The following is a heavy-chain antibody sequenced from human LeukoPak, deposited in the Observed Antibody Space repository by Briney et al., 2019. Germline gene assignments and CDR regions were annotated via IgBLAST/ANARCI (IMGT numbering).Heavy chain of an antibody. CDR1: GFTFSSYE. D-gene: IGHD2-2*01. V-gene: IGHV3-48*03. Sequence: GGSLRLSCAASGFTFSSYEMNWVRQAPGKGLEWVSYISSSGSTIYYADSVKGRFTISRDNAKSSLYLQMNSLRVEDTAVYYCVKDSRWALSSQSPDYWGQGTLVTVSS. CDR3: VKDSRWALSSQSPDY. CDR2: ISSSGSTI. J-gene: IGHJ4*02.